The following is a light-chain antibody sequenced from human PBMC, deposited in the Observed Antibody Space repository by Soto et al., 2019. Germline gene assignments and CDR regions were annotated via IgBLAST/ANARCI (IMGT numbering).Light chain of an antibody. CDR1: QSVSSSY. Sequence: EIVLTQSPGTLSLSPGERATLSCRASQSVSSSYLAWYQQKPGQAPRLLIYGASSRATGIPARFSGSGSGTDFTLTISSLEPEDFAVYYCQQRSNWPLTFGPGTKVDNK. V-gene: IGKV3D-20*02. J-gene: IGKJ3*01. CDR2: GAS. CDR3: QQRSNWPLT.